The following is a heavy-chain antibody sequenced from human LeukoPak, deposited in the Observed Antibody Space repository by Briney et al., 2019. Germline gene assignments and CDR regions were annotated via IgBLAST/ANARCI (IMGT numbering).Heavy chain of an antibody. CDR3: ARGARCCSGGSCYSCPNWFDP. J-gene: IGHJ5*02. CDR1: GYTFTSYD. CDR2: MNPNSGNT. V-gene: IGHV1-8*01. D-gene: IGHD2-15*01. Sequence: ASVKVSCKATGYTFTSYDINWVRQATGQGLEWMGWMNPNSGNTGYAQKFQGRVTMTRNTSISTAHMELSSLRSEDTAVYYCARGARCCSGGSCYSCPNWFDPWGQGTLVTVSS.